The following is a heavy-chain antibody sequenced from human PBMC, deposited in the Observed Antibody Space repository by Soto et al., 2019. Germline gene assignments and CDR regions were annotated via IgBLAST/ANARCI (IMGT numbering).Heavy chain of an antibody. CDR2: IWYDGSNK. CDR1: GFTYSTYT. D-gene: IGHD4-17*01. V-gene: IGHV3-33*08. J-gene: IGHJ6*02. Sequence: PGGSLRLSCAASGFTYSTYTMHWVRQAPGKGLEWVAVIWYDGSNKYYADSVKGRFTISRDNSKNTLYLQMNSLRAEDTAVYHCARDSDYHHPIPYYYYYGMDVWGQGTTVTVSS. CDR3: ARDSDYHHPIPYYYYYGMDV.